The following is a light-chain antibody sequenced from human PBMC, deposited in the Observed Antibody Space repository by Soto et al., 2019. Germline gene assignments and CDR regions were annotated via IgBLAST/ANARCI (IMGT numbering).Light chain of an antibody. V-gene: IGLV1-44*01. CDR2: NNN. Sequence: QSVLTQPPSASGTPGQRVTISCSGSTSNVGNNDVNWYQQLPGTAPKLLMYNNNQRPSGVPDRFSGSKSGTSASLAISGLQSEDEADYYCAAWDDSLIVAFGGGTKLTVL. J-gene: IGLJ2*01. CDR1: TSNVGNND. CDR3: AAWDDSLIVA.